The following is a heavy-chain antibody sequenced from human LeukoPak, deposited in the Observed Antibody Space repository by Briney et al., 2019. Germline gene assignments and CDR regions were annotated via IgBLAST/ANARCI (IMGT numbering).Heavy chain of an antibody. CDR1: GFTFSSYW. V-gene: IGHV3-7*01. CDR3: ARGRGYSSSWYICYGMDV. CDR2: IKQDGSEK. Sequence: GGSLRLSCAASGFTFSSYWMSWVRQAPGKGLEWVANIKQDGSEKYYVDSVKGRFTISRDNAKNSLYLQMNSLRAEDTAVYYCARGRGYSSSWYICYGMDVWGQGTTVTVSS. D-gene: IGHD6-13*01. J-gene: IGHJ6*02.